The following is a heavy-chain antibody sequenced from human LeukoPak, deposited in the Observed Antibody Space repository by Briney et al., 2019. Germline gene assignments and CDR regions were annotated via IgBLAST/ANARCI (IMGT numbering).Heavy chain of an antibody. D-gene: IGHD3-9*01. CDR2: IKQDGSEK. V-gene: IGHV3-7*01. CDR3: ARDFDQGGADYYFAY. Sequence: GRSLRLSCAASGFTFSSYWMSWVRQAPGKGLEWVANIKQDGSEKYYVDSVKGRFTISRDNAKNSLYLQMNSLRAEDTAVYYCARDFDQGGADYYFAYWGQGTLVTVSS. J-gene: IGHJ4*02. CDR1: GFTFSSYW.